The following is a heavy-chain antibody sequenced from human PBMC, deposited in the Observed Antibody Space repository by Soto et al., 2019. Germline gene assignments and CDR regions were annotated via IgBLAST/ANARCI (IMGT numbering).Heavy chain of an antibody. D-gene: IGHD4-17*01. Sequence: SETLSLTYTVSGGSSSSYPGTWIRQPAGKELEWIGRFYTTGTTTYNPSLKSRATMSVDTSKNQFSLKLSSVTAADTAIYYCARENYGDSGRAFDPWGQGTLVTVSS. CDR3: ARENYGDSGRAFDP. CDR1: GGSSSSYP. J-gene: IGHJ5*02. CDR2: FYTTGTT. V-gene: IGHV4-4*07.